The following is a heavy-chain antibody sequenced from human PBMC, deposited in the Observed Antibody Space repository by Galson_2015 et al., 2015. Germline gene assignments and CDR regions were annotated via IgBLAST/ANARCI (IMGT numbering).Heavy chain of an antibody. CDR3: ARDPHRELGDYYYYMDV. CDR2: IWYDGSNK. Sequence: LRLSCAASGIPFRSYGMHWVRQAPGTGLEWVAVIWYDGSNKYCADSVKGRFTISRDNSKNTLYLQMNSLRAEDTAVYYCARDPHRELGDYYYYMDVWGKGTTVTVSS. CDR1: GIPFRSYG. V-gene: IGHV3-33*01. J-gene: IGHJ6*03. D-gene: IGHD1-7*01.